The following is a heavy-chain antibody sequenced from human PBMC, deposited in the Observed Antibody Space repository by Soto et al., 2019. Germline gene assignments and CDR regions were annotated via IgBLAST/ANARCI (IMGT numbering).Heavy chain of an antibody. V-gene: IGHV4-59*01. J-gene: IGHJ4*02. Sequence: PSETLSLTCSVSGGSISSYYWSWIRQPPGKGLEWIGYIYYSGSTNYNPSLKSRVTISVDTSKNQFSLKLSSVTAADTAVYYCARGGYSGRLYYFDYWGLGTLVTVSS. CDR1: GGSISSYY. D-gene: IGHD2-15*01. CDR2: IYYSGST. CDR3: ARGGYSGRLYYFDY.